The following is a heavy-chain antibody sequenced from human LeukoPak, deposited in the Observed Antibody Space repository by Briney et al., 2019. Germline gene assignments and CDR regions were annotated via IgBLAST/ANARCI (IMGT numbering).Heavy chain of an antibody. V-gene: IGHV4-4*07. Sequence: PSETLSLTCTVSGGSISSYYWSWIRQPAGKGLEWIGRIYTSGSTNYNPSLKSRVTMSVDTSKNHFSLKLSSVTAADTAVYYCARDEPNLRGYYYYYYGMDVWGQGTTVTVSS. CDR2: IYTSGST. J-gene: IGHJ6*02. D-gene: IGHD1-14*01. CDR1: GGSISSYY. CDR3: ARDEPNLRGYYYYYYGMDV.